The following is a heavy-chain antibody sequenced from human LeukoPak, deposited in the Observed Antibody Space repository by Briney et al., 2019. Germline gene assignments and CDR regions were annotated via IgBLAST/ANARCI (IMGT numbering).Heavy chain of an antibody. Sequence: GESLRLSCAASGFTFSSYGMHWVRQAPGKGLEWVAVISYDGSNKYYADSVKGRFTISRDNSKNTLYLQMNSLRAGDTAVYYCAKAPVYSSGWSPYFDYWGQGTLVTVSS. D-gene: IGHD6-19*01. CDR3: AKAPVYSSGWSPYFDY. CDR1: GFTFSSYG. J-gene: IGHJ4*02. CDR2: ISYDGSNK. V-gene: IGHV3-30*18.